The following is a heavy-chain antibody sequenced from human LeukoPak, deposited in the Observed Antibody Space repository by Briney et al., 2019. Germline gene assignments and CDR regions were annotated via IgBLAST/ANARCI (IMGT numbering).Heavy chain of an antibody. V-gene: IGHV5-51*01. D-gene: IGHD4-23*01. CDR3: ARRDYGGNSHFDY. J-gene: IGHJ4*02. CDR1: GYSFASHW. Sequence: GESLKISCKGSGYSFASHWIGWVRQMPGKGLEWMGIIYPADSDTRYSPSFEGQVTISADKSSSTAYVQWNSLKASDTATYYCARRDYGGNSHFDYWGQGTLVTVSS. CDR2: IYPADSDT.